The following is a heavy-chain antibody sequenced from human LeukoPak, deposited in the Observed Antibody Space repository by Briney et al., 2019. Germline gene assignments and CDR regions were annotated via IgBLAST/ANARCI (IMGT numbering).Heavy chain of an antibody. CDR2: INWNGGST. J-gene: IGHJ4*02. D-gene: IGHD3-22*01. V-gene: IGHV3-20*04. CDR3: ARVYYDSSGYYYDGYSFDY. CDR1: GFTFDDYG. Sequence: PGGSLRLSCAASGFTFDDYGMSWVRQAPGKGLEWVSGINWNGGSTGYADSVKGRFTISRDNAKNSLYLQMNSLRAEDTALYYCARVYYDSSGYYYDGYSFDYWGQGTLVTVSS.